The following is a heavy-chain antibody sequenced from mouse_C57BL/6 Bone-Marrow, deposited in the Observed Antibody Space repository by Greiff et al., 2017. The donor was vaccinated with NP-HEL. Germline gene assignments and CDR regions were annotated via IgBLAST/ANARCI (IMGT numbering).Heavy chain of an antibody. CDR3: AGATNLLLYYYAMDY. Sequence: VQLQQPGAELVKPGASVKMSCKASGYTFTSYWITWVKQRPGQGLEWIGDIYPGSGSTNYNEKFKSKATLTVDKSSSTAYMQLSSLTSEDSAVYYCAGATNLLLYYYAMDYGGRGTSVTVSA. CDR2: IYPGSGST. CDR1: GYTFTSYW. V-gene: IGHV1-55*01. D-gene: IGHD2-1*01. J-gene: IGHJ4*01.